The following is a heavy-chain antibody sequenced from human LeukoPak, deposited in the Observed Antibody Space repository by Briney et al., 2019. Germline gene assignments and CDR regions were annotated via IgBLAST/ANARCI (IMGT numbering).Heavy chain of an antibody. Sequence: GWSLRLSYPASVLTFLSYGMQWVGQAPGKGLEWVACIRYDGSNKYYADSVKGRFTISRDNSKNTLYLQMNSLRAEDTAVYYCAKVGEERAFDIWGQGTMVTVSS. CDR1: VLTFLSYG. V-gene: IGHV3-30*02. CDR2: IRYDGSNK. CDR3: AKVGEERAFDI. D-gene: IGHD1-26*01. J-gene: IGHJ3*02.